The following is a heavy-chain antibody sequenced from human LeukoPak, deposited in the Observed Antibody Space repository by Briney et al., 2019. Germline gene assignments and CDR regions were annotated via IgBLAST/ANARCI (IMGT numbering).Heavy chain of an antibody. CDR3: ARVPVNIWENWFDP. D-gene: IGHD1-26*01. CDR2: IYYTGST. Sequence: SETLSLTCTVSGGSISSSSYSWGWIRQPPGKGLEWIGNIYYTGSTYYNPSLTSRVTISVDTSKNQFSLKLSSVTAADTAVYYCARVPVNIWENWFDPWGQGTLVAVSS. CDR1: GGSISSSSYS. V-gene: IGHV4-39*07. J-gene: IGHJ5*02.